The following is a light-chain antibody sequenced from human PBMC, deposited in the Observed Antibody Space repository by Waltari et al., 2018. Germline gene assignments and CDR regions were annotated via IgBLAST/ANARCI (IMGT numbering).Light chain of an antibody. CDR2: RAS. CDR3: QHYESSPVT. CDR1: QSISKY. J-gene: IGKJ1*01. Sequence: EILLTQSPGTLSLSPGERATFSCRPSQSISKYLAWYQQNPGQAPRLLIYRASMRAAGIADRFGSSGYGTDCSLTISRLEPEDFEVYYCQHYESSPVTFGQGTKVEIK. V-gene: IGKV3-20*01.